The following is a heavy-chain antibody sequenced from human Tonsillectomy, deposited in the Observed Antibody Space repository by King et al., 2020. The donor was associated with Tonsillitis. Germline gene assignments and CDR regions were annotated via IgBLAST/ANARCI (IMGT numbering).Heavy chain of an antibody. Sequence: VQLVESGAEVKKPGASVKVSCKASGYTFTSYGISWVRQAPGQGLEWMGWISAYNGNTNYAQKLQGRVTMTTDTSTSTAYMELRSLRSDDTAVYYCARGGSLDFTIFGVVNVDGMDVWGQGTTVTVSS. J-gene: IGHJ6*02. V-gene: IGHV1-18*04. D-gene: IGHD3-3*01. CDR2: ISAYNGNT. CDR3: ARGGSLDFTIFGVVNVDGMDV. CDR1: GYTFTSYG.